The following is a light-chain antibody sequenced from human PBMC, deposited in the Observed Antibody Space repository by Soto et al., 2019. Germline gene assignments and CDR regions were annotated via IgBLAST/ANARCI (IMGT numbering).Light chain of an antibody. V-gene: IGKV1-27*01. CDR3: QKCKIAPFT. J-gene: IGKJ4*01. CDR2: AAS. Sequence: DIQMTQSPSSLSAFVGDTVTITCRASQDISNFLAWYQQKPGKVPKLLIYAASTLQSEVPSRFSGSGSGTDFPLTISSLQPEDVATYYCQKCKIAPFTFGGGIKVEMK. CDR1: QDISNF.